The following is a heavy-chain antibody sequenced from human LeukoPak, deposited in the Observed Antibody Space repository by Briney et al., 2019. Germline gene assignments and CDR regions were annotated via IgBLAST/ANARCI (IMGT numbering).Heavy chain of an antibody. D-gene: IGHD3-22*01. V-gene: IGHV3-23*01. CDR3: AKFATLDISGYYLDF. CDR2: ISGSATST. J-gene: IGHJ4*02. CDR1: GFTFSSYA. Sequence: GGSLRLSCAASGFTFSSYAMKWVRQAPGKGLEWVSAISGSATSTNYADSVKGRFTVSRDNSKNTLYLQMNSLRADDAAIYYCAKFATLDISGYYLDFWGQGTLVTVSS.